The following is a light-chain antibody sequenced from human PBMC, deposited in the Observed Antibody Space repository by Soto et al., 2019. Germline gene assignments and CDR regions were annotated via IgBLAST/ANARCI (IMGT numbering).Light chain of an antibody. CDR2: EVS. CDR1: SSDVGGYDY. J-gene: IGLJ3*02. V-gene: IGLV2-14*01. Sequence: QSALTQPASVSGSPGQSITISCTGTSSDVGGYDYVSWYQQHPGKVPKVMLYEVSNRASGVSSRFSGSKSGNTASLTISGLQAEDEAYYYCSSDTSSSTPVVFGGGTKLTVL. CDR3: SSDTSSSTPVV.